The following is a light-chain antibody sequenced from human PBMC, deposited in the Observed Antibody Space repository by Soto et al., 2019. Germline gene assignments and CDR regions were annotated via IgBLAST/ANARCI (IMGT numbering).Light chain of an antibody. CDR3: QVWDSSRHRV. V-gene: IGLV3-21*02. CDR2: DDR. CDR1: NIGSKV. J-gene: IGLJ2*01. Sequence: SYELTQPPSVSVAPGQAARISCGGDNIGSKVVHWFQQKPAQAPLLVVYDDRARPSGIPERFSGSNSGNTATLTISGAEAGDEADYYCQVWDSSRHRVFGGGTKVTVL.